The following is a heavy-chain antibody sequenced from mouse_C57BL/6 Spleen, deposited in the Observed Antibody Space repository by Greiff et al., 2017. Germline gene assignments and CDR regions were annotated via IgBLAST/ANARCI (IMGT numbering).Heavy chain of an antibody. CDR3: ARSRDYGSSPVDY. V-gene: IGHV1-82*01. CDR1: GYAFSSSW. CDR2: IYPGDGDT. J-gene: IGHJ2*01. Sequence: VHLVESGPELVKPGASVKISCKASGYAFSSSWMNWVKQRPGKGLEWIGRIYPGDGDTKYNGKFKGKATLTADKSSSTAYMQLSSLSSEDSAVYFCARSRDYGSSPVDYWGQGTTLTVSS. D-gene: IGHD1-1*01.